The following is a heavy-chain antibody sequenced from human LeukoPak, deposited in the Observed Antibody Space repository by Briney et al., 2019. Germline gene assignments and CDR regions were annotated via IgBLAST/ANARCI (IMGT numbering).Heavy chain of an antibody. D-gene: IGHD3-10*01. CDR1: GFTFSSYE. CDR2: IRSTANGYAT. J-gene: IGHJ4*02. CDR3: TGNYYGSGSYADFDY. Sequence: GGSLRLSCAASGFTFSSYETNWVRQAPGKGLEWVGRIRSTANGYATAYAASVKGRFTISRDDSKNTAYLQMDSLKTEDTAVYYCTGNYYGSGSYADFDYWGQGTLVTVSS. V-gene: IGHV3-73*01.